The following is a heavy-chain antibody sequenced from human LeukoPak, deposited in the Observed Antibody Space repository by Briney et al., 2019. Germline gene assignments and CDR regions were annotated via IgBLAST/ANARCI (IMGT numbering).Heavy chain of an antibody. J-gene: IGHJ4*02. D-gene: IGHD3-3*01. V-gene: IGHV3-74*01. Sequence: GGSLRLSCAASGFTFSYFWMHWFRQTPGKGLVWVSCINTDGSYSSYADSVKGRFTISRDNTKNLLYLQMSSLRAEDTAVYYCATDRGWRTSGYYLYYFEYWGQGTLVTVSS. CDR3: ATDRGWRTSGYYLYYFEY. CDR2: INTDGSYS. CDR1: GFTFSYFW.